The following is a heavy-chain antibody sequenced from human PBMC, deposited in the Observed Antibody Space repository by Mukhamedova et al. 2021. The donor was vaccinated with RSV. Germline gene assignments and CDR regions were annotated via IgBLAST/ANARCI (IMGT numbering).Heavy chain of an antibody. J-gene: IGHJ6*02. V-gene: IGHV3-53*05. D-gene: IGHD3-22*01. Sequence: SGSYTYYADSVKGRFSISRDTSKNTLYLQMTSLRAEDTGVYYCARDWSSPPPDSIDDGLDVWGQGTTVKVSS. CDR3: ARDWSSPPPDSIDDGLDV. CDR2: SGSYT.